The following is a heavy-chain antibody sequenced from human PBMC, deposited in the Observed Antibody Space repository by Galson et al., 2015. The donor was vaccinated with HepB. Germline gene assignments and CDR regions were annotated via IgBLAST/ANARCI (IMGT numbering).Heavy chain of an antibody. J-gene: IGHJ4*02. CDR2: IYYTGNT. CDR1: GASISSSLYY. Sequence: SETLSLTCTVSGASISSSLYYWVWVRQPPEKGLEWIGSIYYTGNTYYKSSLKSRVTISADMSKNQFSLKVNPVTAADTAVYYCARAAGDSSTYANDYWGQGALVTVSS. D-gene: IGHD5-18*01. CDR3: ARAAGDSSTYANDY. V-gene: IGHV4-39*07.